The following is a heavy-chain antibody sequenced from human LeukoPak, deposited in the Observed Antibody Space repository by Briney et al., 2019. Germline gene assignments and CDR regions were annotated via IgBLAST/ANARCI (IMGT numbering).Heavy chain of an antibody. D-gene: IGHD6-19*01. CDR2: ISSNGGST. CDR3: ARSVSGWYYFDY. CDR1: GFTFSSYA. J-gene: IGHJ4*02. V-gene: IGHV3-64*01. Sequence: GGSLRLSCAASGFTFSSYAMHWVRQAPGKGLEYVSAISSNGGSTYYANSVKGRFTISGDNSKNTLYLQMGSLRAEDMAVYYCARSVSGWYYFDYWGQGTLVTVSS.